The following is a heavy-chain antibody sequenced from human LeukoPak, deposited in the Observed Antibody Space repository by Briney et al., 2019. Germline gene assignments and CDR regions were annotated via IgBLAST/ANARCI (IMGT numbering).Heavy chain of an antibody. J-gene: IGHJ4*02. CDR3: ARSGPIEVAGVDY. V-gene: IGHV4-59*12. Sequence: SETLSLTCTVSGGSISSYYWSWIRQPPGKGLEWIGYIYYSGSTNYNPSLKSRVTISVDKSKNQFSLKLSSVTAADTAVYYCARSGPIEVAGVDYWGQGTLVTVSS. CDR1: GGSISSYY. D-gene: IGHD6-19*01. CDR2: IYYSGST.